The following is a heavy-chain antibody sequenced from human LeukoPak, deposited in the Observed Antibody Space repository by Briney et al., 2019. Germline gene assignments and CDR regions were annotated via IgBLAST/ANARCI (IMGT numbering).Heavy chain of an antibody. V-gene: IGHV5-51*01. CDR2: IYPGDSDT. CDR3: ARLWFRELWSWFDP. Sequence: GESLQISCQGSGYSFTSYWIGWVRQLPGKGLEWMGIIYPGDSDTRYSPSFQGQVTISADKSISTAYLQWSSLKASDTAMYYCARLWFRELWSWFDPWGQGTLVTVSS. J-gene: IGHJ5*02. CDR1: GYSFTSYW. D-gene: IGHD3-10*01.